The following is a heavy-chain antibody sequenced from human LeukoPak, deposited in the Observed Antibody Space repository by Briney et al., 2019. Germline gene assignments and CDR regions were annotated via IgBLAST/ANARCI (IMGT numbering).Heavy chain of an antibody. Sequence: GGSLRLSCAASGFTFSSYSMNWVRQAPGKGLEWVSFISTSSSYIYYADSVKGRFTISRDNAKNSLYLQMNSLRAEDTAVYYCARERSGSEIFARSFDIWGQGTMVTVSS. CDR3: ARERSGSEIFARSFDI. CDR1: GFTFSSYS. V-gene: IGHV3-21*04. CDR2: ISTSSSYI. D-gene: IGHD3-3*01. J-gene: IGHJ3*02.